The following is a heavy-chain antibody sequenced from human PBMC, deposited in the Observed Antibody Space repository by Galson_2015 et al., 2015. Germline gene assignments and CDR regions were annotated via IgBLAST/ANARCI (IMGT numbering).Heavy chain of an antibody. J-gene: IGHJ4*02. Sequence: SLRLSCATSGFTFSSYEMNWVRQAPGKGLEWISYISTSGTTIYYADSVKGRFTVSRDNAKNSLYLQMNSLRAEDTAVYFCARGADGTVDYWGQGTLVTVSS. CDR1: GFTFSSYE. V-gene: IGHV3-48*03. CDR3: ARGADGTVDY. D-gene: IGHD6-13*01. CDR2: ISTSGTTI.